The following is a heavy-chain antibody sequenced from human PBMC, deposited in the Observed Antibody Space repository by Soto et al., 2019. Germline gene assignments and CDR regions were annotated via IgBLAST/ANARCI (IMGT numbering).Heavy chain of an antibody. V-gene: IGHV1-69*01. CDR1: GDLFNNYA. CDR3: AASSSVAAAGDFNF. D-gene: IGHD6-13*01. CDR2: ISPLFSTT. Sequence: QVQLGQSGAEVKEPGSSVKVSCKATGDLFNNYAFNWVRQAPGQGLEWMGRISPLFSTTNYAQKFQGRVMIGADELTTIVYLEVSNLESEYTYMYYCAASSSVAAAGDFNFWGQCTLVTVS. J-gene: IGHJ1*01.